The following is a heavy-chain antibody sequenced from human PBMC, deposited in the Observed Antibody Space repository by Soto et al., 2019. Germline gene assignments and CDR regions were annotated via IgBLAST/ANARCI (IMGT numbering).Heavy chain of an antibody. D-gene: IGHD3-3*01. CDR3: ARDMGLDYDFWSGPYYYYYGMDV. V-gene: IGHV4-4*07. CDR2: IYTSGST. Sequence: PSETLSLTCTVSGGSISSYYWSWIRQPAGKGLEWIGRIYTSGSTNCNPSLKRRVTMSVDTSNNPCSLKLSSVTGADTAGYYCARDMGLDYDFWSGPYYYYYGMDVWGQGTTVTVSS. J-gene: IGHJ6*02. CDR1: GGSISSYY.